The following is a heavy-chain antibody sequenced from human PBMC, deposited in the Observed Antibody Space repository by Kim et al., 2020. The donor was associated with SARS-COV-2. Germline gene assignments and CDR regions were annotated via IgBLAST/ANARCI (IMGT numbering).Heavy chain of an antibody. D-gene: IGHD3-10*01. V-gene: IGHV3-11*01. Sequence: GGSLRLSCAASGFTFSDYYMSWIRQAPGKGLEWVSYISSSGSTIYYADSVKGRFTISRDNAKNSLYLQMNSLRAEDTAVYYCARDSSRITMVRGAQYYYGMDVWGQGTTVTVSS. CDR2: ISSSGSTI. CDR3: ARDSSRITMVRGAQYYYGMDV. J-gene: IGHJ6*02. CDR1: GFTFSDYY.